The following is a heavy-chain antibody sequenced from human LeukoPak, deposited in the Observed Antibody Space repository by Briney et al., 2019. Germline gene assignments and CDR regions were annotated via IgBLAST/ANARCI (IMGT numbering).Heavy chain of an antibody. CDR3: AREKSPREVVVVLRYFDL. D-gene: IGHD2-21*01. CDR2: LYGGGST. Sequence: GGSLRLSCSASGFTVSSNYMSWVRQAPGTGLEWVSVLYGGGSTYYADSVEGRLTISRDNSKNTVYLQMNSLRAEDTAVYYCAREKSPREVVVVLRYFDLWGRGTLVTVSS. CDR1: GFTVSSNY. V-gene: IGHV3-66*01. J-gene: IGHJ2*01.